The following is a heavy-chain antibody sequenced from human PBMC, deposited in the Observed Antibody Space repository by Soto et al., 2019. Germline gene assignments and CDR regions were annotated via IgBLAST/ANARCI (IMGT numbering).Heavy chain of an antibody. CDR3: VKSGGEAELLILDY. Sequence: QVQLVQSGVELKKPGASVRVSCQASGYTFSNYGITWVRQAPGKGLEWVGWLSAYNANTKYAQKLQGRVTMTTDTSTNTVYMELRNLRSDDTAVYYCVKSGGEAELLILDYWGQGTRVTGSS. CDR2: LSAYNANT. V-gene: IGHV1-18*04. CDR1: GYTFSNYG. D-gene: IGHD1-26*01. J-gene: IGHJ4*02.